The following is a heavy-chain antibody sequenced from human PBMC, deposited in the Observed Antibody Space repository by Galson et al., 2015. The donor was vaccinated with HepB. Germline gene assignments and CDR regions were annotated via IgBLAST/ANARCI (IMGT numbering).Heavy chain of an antibody. Sequence: SVKVSCKASGVTITSYAFTWVRQAPGQGLEWMGGIIPYFGTTNYAQRFQGRVTITADKSTSTVHMDLSSLGSEDTAVYYCARGSPDTAVVSGMDVWGQGTTVTVSS. J-gene: IGHJ6*02. D-gene: IGHD5-18*01. CDR2: IIPYFGTT. CDR3: ARGSPDTAVVSGMDV. CDR1: GVTITSYA. V-gene: IGHV1-69*06.